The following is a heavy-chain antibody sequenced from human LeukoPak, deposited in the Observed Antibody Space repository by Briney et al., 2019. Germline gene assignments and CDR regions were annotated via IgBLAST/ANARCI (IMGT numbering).Heavy chain of an antibody. CDR1: GGSISSSNYY. D-gene: IGHD2-15*01. J-gene: IGHJ4*02. V-gene: IGHV4-39*01. CDR3: ARLVRYCSSDSCYPFDY. CDR2: MYYSGGT. Sequence: PSETLSLTCTVSGGSISSSNYYWGWIRQPPGKGLEWIGSMYYSGGTYYNPSLKSRVTISIETSKNQFSLKLNSVTAADTAFYYCARLVRYCSSDSCYPFDYWGQGTLVTVSS.